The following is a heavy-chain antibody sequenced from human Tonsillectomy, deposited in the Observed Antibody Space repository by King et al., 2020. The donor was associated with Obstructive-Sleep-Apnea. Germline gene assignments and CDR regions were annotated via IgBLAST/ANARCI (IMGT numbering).Heavy chain of an antibody. CDR1: GFTFSYYG. J-gene: IGHJ6*02. V-gene: IGHV3-21*01. CDR3: AREVWVFCGGDCYAQGWYYYGMDV. CDR2: ICSSSSYI. Sequence: VQLVESGGGLVKPGGSLRLSCAASGFTFSYYGMNWVRQAPGKGLEWVSSICSSSSYIYYADSVKGRFTIARDNAKKSLYLQMNSLRAEDTAVYYCAREVWVFCGGDCYAQGWYYYGMDVWGQGTTVTVPS. D-gene: IGHD2-21*02.